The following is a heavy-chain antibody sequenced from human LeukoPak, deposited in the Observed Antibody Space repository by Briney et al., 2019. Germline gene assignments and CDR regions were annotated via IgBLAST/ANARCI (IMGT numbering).Heavy chain of an antibody. CDR2: FDPEDGET. CDR3: ATADFITMVRGAPPNWYFDL. CDR1: GYTLTELS. Sequence: GASVNVSCKVSGYTLTELSMHWVRQAPGKGLEWMGGFDPEDGETIYAQKFQGRVTMTEDTSTDTAYMELSSLRSEDTAVYYCATADFITMVRGAPPNWYFDLWGRGTLVTVSS. D-gene: IGHD3-10*01. V-gene: IGHV1-24*01. J-gene: IGHJ2*01.